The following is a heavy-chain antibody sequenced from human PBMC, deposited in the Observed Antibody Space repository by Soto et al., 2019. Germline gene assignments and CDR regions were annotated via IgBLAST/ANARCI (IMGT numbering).Heavy chain of an antibody. Sequence: SETLSLTCTASGAFISRYYWSWIRQPPGKGLEWIGYIYHSGSTNYNPSLKSRVTITVDTSKNHFSLRLSSVTAADTAVYFCARNKGSYGYYYYGMDVWGQGTTVTVSS. D-gene: IGHD5-18*01. CDR2: IYHSGST. V-gene: IGHV4-59*01. CDR3: ARNKGSYGYYYYGMDV. CDR1: GAFISRYY. J-gene: IGHJ6*02.